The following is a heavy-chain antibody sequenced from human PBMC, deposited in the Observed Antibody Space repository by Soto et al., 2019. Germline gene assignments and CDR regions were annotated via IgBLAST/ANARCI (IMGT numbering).Heavy chain of an antibody. D-gene: IGHD3-10*01. CDR3: ARDARDYYGSGGYYYGMDV. J-gene: IGHJ6*02. CDR2: IYYSGST. V-gene: IGHV4-30-4*01. Sequence: NPSETLSLTCTVSGGSISSGDYYWSWIRQPPGKGLGWIGYIYYSGSTYYNPSLKSRVTISVDTSKNQFSLKLSSVTAADTAVYYCARDARDYYGSGGYYYGMDVWGQGTTVTVSS. CDR1: GGSISSGDYY.